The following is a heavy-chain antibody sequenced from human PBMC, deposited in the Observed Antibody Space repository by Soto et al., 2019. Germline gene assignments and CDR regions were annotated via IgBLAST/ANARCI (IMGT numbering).Heavy chain of an antibody. CDR2: IYWDDDQ. Sequence: QITWKESGPTLVKPTQTLTLTCAFSGFSLSTSALGVGWIRQPPGKALEWLALIYWDDDQRYSPSLKRRPTITKDTSKNQLVLTMTNMDPVDTATYYCAHRHPSTAFDYWGQGALVTVSS. J-gene: IGHJ4*02. CDR3: AHRHPSTAFDY. V-gene: IGHV2-5*02. CDR1: GFSLSTSALG.